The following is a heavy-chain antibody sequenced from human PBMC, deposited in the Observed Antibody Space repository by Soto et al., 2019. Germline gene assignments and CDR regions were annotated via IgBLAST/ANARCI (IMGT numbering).Heavy chain of an antibody. CDR3: ARGWFGELSTYYYYGMDV. CDR1: GYTFTSYG. CDR2: ISAYNGNT. V-gene: IGHV1-18*01. D-gene: IGHD3-10*01. Sequence: QVQLVQSGAEVKKPGASVKVSCKASGYTFTSYGISWVRQAPGQGLEWMGWISAYNGNTNYAQKLQGRVTMTTDTXTXTXXMELRSLRSDDTAVYYCARGWFGELSTYYYYGMDVWGQGTTVTVSS. J-gene: IGHJ6*02.